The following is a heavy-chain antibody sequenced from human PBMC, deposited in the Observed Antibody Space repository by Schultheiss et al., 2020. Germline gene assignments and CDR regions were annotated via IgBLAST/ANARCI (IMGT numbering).Heavy chain of an antibody. Sequence: GGSLRLSCAASGFTVSSTYMSWVRQAPGKGLEWVSIVSKDDSTYYADSVKGRFTISRENAKNSLYLQMNSLRAGDTAVYYCARGGNSAAMPSYYYGMDVWGQGTTVTVSS. CDR2: VSKDDST. CDR3: ARGGNSAAMPSYYYGMDV. CDR1: GFTVSSTY. D-gene: IGHD2-2*01. V-gene: IGHV3-53*01. J-gene: IGHJ6*02.